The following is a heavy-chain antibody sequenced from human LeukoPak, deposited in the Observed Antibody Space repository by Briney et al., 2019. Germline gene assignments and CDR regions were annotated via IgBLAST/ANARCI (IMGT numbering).Heavy chain of an antibody. V-gene: IGHV3-74*01. J-gene: IGHJ4*02. Sequence: PGGSLRLSCAASGFIFSSYWMHWVRQAPGKGLVWVSRINTDGSTTTYADSVKGRFTISRDNAKNTLSLQMNSLRAEDTALYYCARATYYYDSSGYRAVYYFDYWGQGTLVTVSS. CDR1: GFIFSSYW. CDR3: ARATYYYDSSGYRAVYYFDY. CDR2: INTDGSTT. D-gene: IGHD3-22*01.